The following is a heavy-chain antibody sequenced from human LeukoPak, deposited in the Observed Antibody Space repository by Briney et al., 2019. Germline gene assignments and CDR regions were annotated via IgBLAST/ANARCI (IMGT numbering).Heavy chain of an antibody. CDR1: GFTFSSYG. CDR3: AKGDWFDP. CDR2: ISYDGSNK. V-gene: IGHV3-30*18. J-gene: IGHJ5*02. D-gene: IGHD1-26*01. Sequence: GGSLRLSCAASGFTFSSYGMHWVRQAPGKGLEWVAVISYDGSNKYYADSVKGRFTISRDDSKNTLYLQMNSLRAEDTAVYYCAKGDWFDPWGQGTLVTVSS.